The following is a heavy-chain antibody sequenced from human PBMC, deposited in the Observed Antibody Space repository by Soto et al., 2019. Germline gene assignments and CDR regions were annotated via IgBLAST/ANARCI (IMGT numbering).Heavy chain of an antibody. CDR2: IRNQTYSGAT. CDR1: GFTFGNYA. V-gene: IGHV3-49*04. Sequence: GGSLRLSCTASGFTFGNYAINWVRQAPGKGLEWVGLIRNQTYSGATEYAASMKSRFTISRDDSKNIAYLQMNSLKTEDSAVYYCTRAESPNIAYFFDYWGQGTLVTV. J-gene: IGHJ4*02. CDR3: TRAESPNIAYFFDY.